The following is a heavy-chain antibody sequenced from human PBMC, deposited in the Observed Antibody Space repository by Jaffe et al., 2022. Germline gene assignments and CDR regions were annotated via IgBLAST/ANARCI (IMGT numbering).Heavy chain of an antibody. D-gene: IGHD4-17*01. J-gene: IGHJ5*02. V-gene: IGHV4-61*02. Sequence: QVQLQESGPGLVKPSQTLSLTCTVSGGSISSGSYYWSWIRQPAGKGLEWIGRIYTSGSTNYNPSLKSRVTISVDTSKNQFSLKLSSVTAADTAVYYCARERSMQFDPWGQGTLVTVSS. CDR2: IYTSGST. CDR3: ARERSMQFDP. CDR1: GGSISSGSYY.